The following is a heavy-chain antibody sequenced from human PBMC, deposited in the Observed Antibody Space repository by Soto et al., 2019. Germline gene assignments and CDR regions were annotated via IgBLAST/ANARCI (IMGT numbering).Heavy chain of an antibody. CDR3: VGGGLSYFDY. J-gene: IGHJ4*02. Sequence: EVQVVESGGGSVQPGASLRLSCAASGFPFSSFEMNWVRQAPGKGLEWLSYINGGGGTYYADSVKGRFTISRDNAENSLYLQMSSLRAEDTAVYFCVGGGLSYFDYWGQGALVTVSS. CDR1: GFPFSSFE. CDR2: INGGGGT. V-gene: IGHV3-48*03. D-gene: IGHD3-16*01.